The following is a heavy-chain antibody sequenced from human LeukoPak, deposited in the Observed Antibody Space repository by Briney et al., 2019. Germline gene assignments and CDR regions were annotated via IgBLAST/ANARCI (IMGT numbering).Heavy chain of an antibody. J-gene: IGHJ5*02. V-gene: IGHV3-30*18. CDR2: ISYDGAIK. CDR3: PKDLTSDFGGAFDP. D-gene: IGHD3-10*01. CDR1: GFTFSSYG. Sequence: PGRSLRLSCAASGFTFSSYGMHWVRQAPGKGLEWVAVISYDGAIKYYADSVKGRFTVSRDNSKNTLYLQMNSLRPEDTAVYYCPKDLTSDFGGAFDPWGQGTLVTVSS.